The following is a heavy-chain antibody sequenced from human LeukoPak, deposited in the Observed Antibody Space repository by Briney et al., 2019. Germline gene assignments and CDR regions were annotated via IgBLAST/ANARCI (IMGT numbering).Heavy chain of an antibody. CDR3: ARSSSGWSFDY. CDR2: IDPSDSYT. V-gene: IGHV5-10-1*01. CDR1: GXSFTSYC. Sequence: GESLKISFKVSGXSFTSYCISWVRQMPGKGMEWMGRIDPSDSYTNYRPSFQGHVTISADKPISTAYLQWSSLKASDTAMYYCARSSSGWSFDYWGQGTLVTVSS. J-gene: IGHJ4*02. D-gene: IGHD6-19*01.